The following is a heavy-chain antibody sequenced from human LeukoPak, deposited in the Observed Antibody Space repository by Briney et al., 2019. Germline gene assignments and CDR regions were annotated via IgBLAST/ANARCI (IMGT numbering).Heavy chain of an antibody. D-gene: IGHD6-19*01. CDR3: ATGYSSGRFDY. Sequence: ASVKVSCKASGYTFINYGINWVRQAPGQGLEWMGRIIPILGIANYAQKFQGRVTITADKSTSTAYMELSSLRSEDTAVYYCATGYSSGRFDYWGQGTLVTVSS. J-gene: IGHJ4*02. CDR1: GYTFINYG. V-gene: IGHV1-69*04. CDR2: IIPILGIA.